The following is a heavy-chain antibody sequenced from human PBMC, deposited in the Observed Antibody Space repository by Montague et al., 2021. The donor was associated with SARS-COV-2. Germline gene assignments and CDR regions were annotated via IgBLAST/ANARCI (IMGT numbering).Heavy chain of an antibody. CDR3: ARFPTSYYYDSKAAPATPDAFDI. CDR1: GGSISSSGYY. Sequence: SETLSLTCTVSGGSISSSGYYWGWLRQPPGKGLEWIGSIYYSGSTYYNPSLKSRVTISVDTSKNQFSLKLNSVTAADTAVYYCARFPTSYYYDSKAAPATPDAFDIWGQGTMVTVSS. CDR2: IYYSGST. J-gene: IGHJ3*02. D-gene: IGHD3-22*01. V-gene: IGHV4-39*01.